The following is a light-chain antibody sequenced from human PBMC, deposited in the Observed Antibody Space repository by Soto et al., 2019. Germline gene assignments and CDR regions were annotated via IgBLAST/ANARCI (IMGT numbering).Light chain of an antibody. CDR1: QSVRSSY. J-gene: IGKJ1*01. CDR2: NAS. Sequence: EIVLTQSPGTLSLSPGERATLSCRASQSVRSSYLAWYQQKPGQAPRLLIYNASSRATGIPDRFSGSGSGTDFTLTISRLAHEDFAVYYCQQYGNSRGTFGQGNKVEIK. CDR3: QQYGNSRGT. V-gene: IGKV3-20*01.